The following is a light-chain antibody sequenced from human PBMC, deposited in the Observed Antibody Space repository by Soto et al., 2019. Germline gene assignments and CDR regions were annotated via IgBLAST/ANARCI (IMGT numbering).Light chain of an antibody. CDR3: QKYSSVPV. CDR2: AAS. J-gene: IGKJ3*01. V-gene: IGKV1-27*01. Sequence: DIQMTQSTPSLSASVGDRVTITCRASQAIRNFVAWYQQKPGKAPKLLIYAASTLQSGVPSRFSGSGSGTDFTLTINSLQPEDVATYSCQKYSSVPVFGPGTKVEIK. CDR1: QAIRNF.